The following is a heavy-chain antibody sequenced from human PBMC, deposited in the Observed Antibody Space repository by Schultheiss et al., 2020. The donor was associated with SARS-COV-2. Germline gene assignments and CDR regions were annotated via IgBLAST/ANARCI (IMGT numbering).Heavy chain of an antibody. CDR2: IYYSEST. CDR3: ARTKGLSYGDYDHYYYYYGMDV. CDR1: GGSISSYY. J-gene: IGHJ6*02. Sequence: SQTLSLTCTVSGGSISSYYWSWIRQPPGKGLEWIGYIYYSESTNYNPSLKSRVTISVDTSKNQFSLKLSSVTAADTAVYYCARTKGLSYGDYDHYYYYYGMDVWGQGTTVTVSS. D-gene: IGHD4-17*01. V-gene: IGHV4-59*08.